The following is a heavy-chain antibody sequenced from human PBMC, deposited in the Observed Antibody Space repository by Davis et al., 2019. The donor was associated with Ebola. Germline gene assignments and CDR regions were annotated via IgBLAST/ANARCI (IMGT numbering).Heavy chain of an antibody. D-gene: IGHD1-26*01. V-gene: IGHV3-74*01. Sequence: GESLKISCAASGFTFSTYWMHWVRQAPGKGLDWVSDISPDGSVTNYADSVKGRFTFSRANAKNTLYLQMNSLRAEDTALYYCARSALPYAWDAWGKGTTVTVSS. J-gene: IGHJ6*04. CDR1: GFTFSTYW. CDR3: ARSALPYAWDA. CDR2: ISPDGSVT.